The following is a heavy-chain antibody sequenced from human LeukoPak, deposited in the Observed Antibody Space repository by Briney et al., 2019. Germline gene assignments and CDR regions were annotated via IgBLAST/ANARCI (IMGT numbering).Heavy chain of an antibody. V-gene: IGHV4-30-2*01. CDR1: GGSISSGGYY. Sequence: PSQTLSLTCTVSGGSISSGGYYWSWIRQPPGKGLEWIGYIYHSGSTYYNPSLKSRVTISVDRSKNQFSLKLSSVTAADTAVYYCASIYSSSWYRAGVVDYFDYWGQGTLVTVSS. D-gene: IGHD6-13*01. J-gene: IGHJ4*02. CDR2: IYHSGST. CDR3: ASIYSSSWYRAGVVDYFDY.